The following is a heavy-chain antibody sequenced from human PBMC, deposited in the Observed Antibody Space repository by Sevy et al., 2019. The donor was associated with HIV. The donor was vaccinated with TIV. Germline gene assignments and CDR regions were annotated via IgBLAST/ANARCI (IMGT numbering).Heavy chain of an antibody. D-gene: IGHD1-1*01. Sequence: ASVKVSCKASGYTFISYAIHWVRQAPGQGLQWMGWINAAGGNTKYSQNFQGRVTFSTDTSANTAYMELSSLRSEDTAVYYCARRGTGLDYYYGMDVWVQGTTVTVSS. CDR2: INAAGGNT. CDR1: GYTFISYA. CDR3: ARRGTGLDYYYGMDV. V-gene: IGHV1-3*01. J-gene: IGHJ6*02.